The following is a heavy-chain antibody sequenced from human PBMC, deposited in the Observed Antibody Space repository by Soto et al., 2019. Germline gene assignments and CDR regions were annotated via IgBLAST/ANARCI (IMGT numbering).Heavy chain of an antibody. Sequence: QVQLVQSGAEVKKPGASVKVSCTASGYTFTSYGISWVRQAPGQGLEWMGWISAYNGNTNYAQKLQGRVTMTTDTSPSTASMELRSLRSDDTAVYYCARDGAIRVYNWNGRGLYYYYMDVWGKGTTVTVSS. CDR2: ISAYNGNT. J-gene: IGHJ6*03. D-gene: IGHD1-1*01. V-gene: IGHV1-18*01. CDR3: ARDGAIRVYNWNGRGLYYYYMDV. CDR1: GYTFTSYG.